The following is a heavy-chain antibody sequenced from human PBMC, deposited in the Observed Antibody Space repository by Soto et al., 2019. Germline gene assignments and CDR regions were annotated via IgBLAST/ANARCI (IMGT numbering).Heavy chain of an antibody. D-gene: IGHD5-12*01. CDR3: ATDRHSGYSGNDFDY. J-gene: IGHJ4*02. CDR1: GCTISSYA. Sequence: PVKVSSKASGCTISSYAISWVRQAPGQGLEWMGGIIPIFGTANYAQKFQGRVTMTEDTSTGTAYMELSSLRSEDTAVYYCATDRHSGYSGNDFDYCGQGTLLTVSS. V-gene: IGHV1-69*06. CDR2: IIPIFGTA.